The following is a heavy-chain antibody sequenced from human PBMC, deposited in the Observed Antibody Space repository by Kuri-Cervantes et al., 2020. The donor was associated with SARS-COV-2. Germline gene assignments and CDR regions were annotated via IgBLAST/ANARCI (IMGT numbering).Heavy chain of an antibody. Sequence: ASVKVSCKASGYTFTSYGISWVRQAPGQGLEWMGWISAYNGNTNYAQKLQGRVTMTTDTSTSTAYMELRSLRSDDTAVYYCARASRLAAPNNYFYYYLDGWGKGTTVTVSS. V-gene: IGHV1-18*01. D-gene: IGHD6-13*01. J-gene: IGHJ6*03. CDR1: GYTFTSYG. CDR3: ARASRLAAPNNYFYYYLDG. CDR2: ISAYNGNT.